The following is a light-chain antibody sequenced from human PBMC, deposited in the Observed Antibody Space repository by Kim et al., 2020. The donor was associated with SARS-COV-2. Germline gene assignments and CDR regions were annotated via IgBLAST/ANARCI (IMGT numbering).Light chain of an antibody. CDR2: ASS. J-gene: IGKJ1*01. CDR1: QRGDSEY. V-gene: IGKV3-20*01. Sequence: AGEDCVRCDRARQRGDSEYVGWYQQKPGKGPRLLIHASSRRASGIPDRFSGSGSGTDFTLTISRLEPEDFAVYYCQQDDDYRWTFGQGTKVDIK. CDR3: QQDDDYRWT.